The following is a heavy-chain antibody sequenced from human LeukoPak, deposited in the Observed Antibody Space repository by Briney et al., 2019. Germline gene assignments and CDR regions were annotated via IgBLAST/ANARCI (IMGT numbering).Heavy chain of an antibody. D-gene: IGHD2-15*01. V-gene: IGHV3-21*01. CDR2: ISSSSSYI. J-gene: IGHJ6*03. CDR3: ARGLKAADSYYYYYMDV. CDR1: GFTFSSYS. Sequence: GGSLRLSCAASGFTFSSYSMNWVRQAPGKGLEWVSSISSSSSYIYYADSVKGRFTISRGNAKNSLYLQMNSLRAEDTAVYYCARGLKAADSYYYYYMDVWGKGTTVTVSS.